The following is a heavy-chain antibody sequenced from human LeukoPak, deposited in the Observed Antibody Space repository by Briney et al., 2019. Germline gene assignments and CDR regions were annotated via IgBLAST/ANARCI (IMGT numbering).Heavy chain of an antibody. J-gene: IGHJ6*03. CDR3: ARAGVARYVAWSINYYMDV. CDR1: GFTFTNHA. CDR2: ISGNGGST. D-gene: IGHD3-9*01. Sequence: GGSLRLSCAASGFTFTNHAMQWVRQAPGKGLEYVSAISGNGGSTYYANSVKGRFTISRDNSKNTVYLQMGSLRPEDMAVYYCARAGVARYVAWSINYYMDVWGKGTTVTVSS. V-gene: IGHV3-64*01.